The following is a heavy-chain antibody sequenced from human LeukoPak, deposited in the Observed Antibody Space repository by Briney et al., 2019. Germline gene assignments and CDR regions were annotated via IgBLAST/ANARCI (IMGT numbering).Heavy chain of an antibody. Sequence: GASVKVSCKASGDTFNSDFMHWVRQAPGQGLEWMGIINPSGDETNYTQKFQGRLTMTRDTSTSMVYMELSSLRFDDTAVYYCTRAGGHCSGGSCQYFDWRGPGTPVTVSS. CDR2: INPSGDET. J-gene: IGHJ4*01. D-gene: IGHD2-15*01. CDR3: TRAGGHCSGGSCQYFDW. V-gene: IGHV1-46*02. CDR1: GDTFNSDF.